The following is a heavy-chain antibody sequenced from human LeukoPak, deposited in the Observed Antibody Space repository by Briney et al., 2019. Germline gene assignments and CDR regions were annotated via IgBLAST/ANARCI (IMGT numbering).Heavy chain of an antibody. Sequence: GASVKVSCKASGYTYTGYYMHWVRQAPGQGLEWMGWINPNSGGTNYAQKFQGRVTMTRDTSISTAYMELSRLRSDDTAVYYCARGLTHVDTAMVEYYFDYWGQGTLVTVSS. D-gene: IGHD5-18*01. CDR2: INPNSGGT. CDR3: ARGLTHVDTAMVEYYFDY. CDR1: GYTYTGYY. J-gene: IGHJ4*02. V-gene: IGHV1-2*02.